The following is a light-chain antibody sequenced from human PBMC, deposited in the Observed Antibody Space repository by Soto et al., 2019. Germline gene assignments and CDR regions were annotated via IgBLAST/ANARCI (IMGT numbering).Light chain of an antibody. CDR2: AAS. CDR1: QGISSY. V-gene: IGKV1-9*01. Sequence: DIQLTQSPSFLSASVGDRVTITCRASQGISSYLAWYQQKPRKAPKLLIYAASTLQSGVPSRFSGSGSGTEFTLTISSLQPEDFATYYCQQLNSYPFGQGTKVEIK. J-gene: IGKJ1*01. CDR3: QQLNSYP.